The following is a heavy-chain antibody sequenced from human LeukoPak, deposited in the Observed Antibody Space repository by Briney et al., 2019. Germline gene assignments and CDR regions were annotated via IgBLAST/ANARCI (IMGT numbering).Heavy chain of an antibody. J-gene: IGHJ4*02. CDR1: GFTFSSYE. V-gene: IGHV3-48*03. Sequence: GGSLRLSCAASGFTFSSYEMNWVRQAPGKGLEWVSYISSSDSTIYYADSVNGRFTISRDNDKKSLYLQMNSLRVEDTAVYYCAGGSVYTAMAGDYWGQGTMVTVSS. CDR2: ISSSDSTI. D-gene: IGHD5-18*01. CDR3: AGGSVYTAMAGDY.